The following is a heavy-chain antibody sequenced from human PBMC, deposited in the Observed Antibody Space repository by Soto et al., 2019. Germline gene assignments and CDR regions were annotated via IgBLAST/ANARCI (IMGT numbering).Heavy chain of an antibody. CDR3: VKTVFWSGDHAFDD. CDR2: ISDSGGNT. Sequence: VQLLESGGGLVQPGGALRLSCAASGFIFSNYAMTWVRQAPGEGLGWVSAISDSGGNTYYADSVKGRFTISRDNSKSTLYLQMNSLRAEDTAVYYSVKTVFWSGDHAFDDWGQGTKVTVSS. J-gene: IGHJ3*01. V-gene: IGHV3-23*01. D-gene: IGHD3-3*01. CDR1: GFIFSNYA.